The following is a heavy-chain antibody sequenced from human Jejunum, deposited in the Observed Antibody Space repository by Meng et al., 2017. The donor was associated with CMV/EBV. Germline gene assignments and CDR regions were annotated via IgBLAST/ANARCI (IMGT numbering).Heavy chain of an antibody. D-gene: IGHD2-8*01. CDR3: ARLTDF. J-gene: IGHJ4*02. CDR2: ISAGDDST. CDR1: GFTFSSHS. V-gene: IGHV3-23*01. Sequence: LRLSCAASGFTFSSHSMSWVRQAPGKGLEWVSAISAGDDSTHYADSVKGRFTISRDNSKNTLYLQMNSLRAEDTAVYYCARLTDFWGQGTLVTVSS.